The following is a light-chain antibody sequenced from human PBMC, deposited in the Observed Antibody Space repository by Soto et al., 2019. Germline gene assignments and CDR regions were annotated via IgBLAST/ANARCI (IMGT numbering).Light chain of an antibody. V-gene: IGKV3-15*01. CDR3: QQYHNWPLT. J-gene: IGKJ1*01. Sequence: EIVMTQSPAILSVSPGDRATLSCSASQTTNTNLAWYQQKPGQAPRLLIFGASTRAAGIPARFSGSGSGTEFTLSISSLQSEDFAVYYCQQYHNWPLTFGQGTKVEFK. CDR1: QTTNTN. CDR2: GAS.